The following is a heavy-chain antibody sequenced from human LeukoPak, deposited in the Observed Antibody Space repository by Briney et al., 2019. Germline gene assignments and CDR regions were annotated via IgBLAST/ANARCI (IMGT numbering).Heavy chain of an antibody. CDR3: AREETSTVWD. CDR2: IYYTGTT. D-gene: IGHD3-16*01. Sequence: PSETLSLTCNVSGGSISSTSYYWGWIRQPPGKGLEWLGNIYYTGTTYYNPSLKSRVTISIDTSKNQFSLKLNSMTAADTAVYYCAREETSTVWDWGQGTLVTVSS. J-gene: IGHJ4*02. V-gene: IGHV4-39*07. CDR1: GGSISSTSYY.